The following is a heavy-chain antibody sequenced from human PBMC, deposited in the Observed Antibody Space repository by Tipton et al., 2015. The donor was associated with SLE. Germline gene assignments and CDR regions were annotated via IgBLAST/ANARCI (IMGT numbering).Heavy chain of an antibody. V-gene: IGHV3-53*04. CDR2: IYSGGST. Sequence: GSLRLSCTASGFAFSFHTMTWVRQAPGKGLEWVSVIYSGGSTYYADSVKGRFTISRHNSKNTLYLQMNSLRAEDTAVYYCARGPQLGTWDAFDIWGQGTMVTVSS. CDR3: ARGPQLGTWDAFDI. J-gene: IGHJ3*02. CDR1: GFAFSFHT. D-gene: IGHD3-16*01.